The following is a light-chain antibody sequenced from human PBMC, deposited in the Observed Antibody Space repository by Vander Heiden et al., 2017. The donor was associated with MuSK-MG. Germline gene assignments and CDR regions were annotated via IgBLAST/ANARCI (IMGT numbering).Light chain of an antibody. CDR3: QQANSFPRT. J-gene: IGKJ2*01. CDR1: QSISSW. V-gene: IGKV1-12*01. CDR2: AAS. Sequence: DIHTTQSPSSVSASVGHRVTITCRASQSISSWLAWYQQKPGKAPKLLIYAASSLQSGVPSRFSGSGSGTDFTLAISSLQPEDFATYYCQQANSFPRTFGQGTKLEIK.